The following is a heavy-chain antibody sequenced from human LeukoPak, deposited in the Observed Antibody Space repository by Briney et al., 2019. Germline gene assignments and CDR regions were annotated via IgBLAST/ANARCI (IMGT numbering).Heavy chain of an antibody. Sequence: PGGSLRLSCAASGFTFSSYSMNWVRQAPGKGLEWVSSISSSSSYIYYADSVKGRFTISRDNAKNSLYLQMNSLRAEDMAVYYCASIRTNWNDFDYWGQGTLVTVSS. CDR2: ISSSSSYI. J-gene: IGHJ4*02. CDR3: ASIRTNWNDFDY. D-gene: IGHD1-1*01. V-gene: IGHV3-21*01. CDR1: GFTFSSYS.